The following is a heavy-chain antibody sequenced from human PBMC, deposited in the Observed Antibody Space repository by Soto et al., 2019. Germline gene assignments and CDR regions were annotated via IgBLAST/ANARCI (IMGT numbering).Heavy chain of an antibody. J-gene: IGHJ6*02. Sequence: SVKGSCKASGYTFTSYYIHGVRQAPAQGLELMGIFNPTGEPASYAQKLQGRVTMTRDTSTGTAYMELGSLRSEDTAVYYCARGGRIVDTGIGYYYYHAMDVWGQGTTVTVYS. CDR1: GYTFTSYY. CDR3: ARGGRIVDTGIGYYYYHAMDV. D-gene: IGHD5-18*01. V-gene: IGHV1-46*01. CDR2: FNPTGEPA.